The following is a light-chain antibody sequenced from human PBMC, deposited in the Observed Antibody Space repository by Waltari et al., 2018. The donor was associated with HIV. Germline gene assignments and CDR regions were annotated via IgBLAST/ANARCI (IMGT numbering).Light chain of an antibody. J-gene: IGKJ4*01. CDR2: LAS. V-gene: IGKV4-1*01. CDR1: RTVLSHRNY. Sequence: DIVMIQSTDFLAVSLGERASVTCTSSRTVLSHRNYLAWYQQKPGQAPKVLIYLASTRAFGVPDRFSGSGSGTDFSLTISRVQADDVAIYYCQQYYTLRSTFGGGTKIEI. CDR3: QQYYTLRST.